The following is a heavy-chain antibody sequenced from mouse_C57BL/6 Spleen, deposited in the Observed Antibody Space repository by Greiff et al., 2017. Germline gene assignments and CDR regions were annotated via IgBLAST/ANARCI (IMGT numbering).Heavy chain of an antibody. Sequence: QVQLKQPGAELVKPGASVKMSCKASGYTFTSYWITWVKQRPGQGLEWIGDIYPGSGSTNYNEKFKSKATLTVDTSSSTAYMQLSSLTSADSAVYDCARRYGSSAWFAYWGQGTLVTVSA. J-gene: IGHJ3*01. CDR2: IYPGSGST. V-gene: IGHV1-55*01. D-gene: IGHD1-1*01. CDR1: GYTFTSYW. CDR3: ARRYGSSAWFAY.